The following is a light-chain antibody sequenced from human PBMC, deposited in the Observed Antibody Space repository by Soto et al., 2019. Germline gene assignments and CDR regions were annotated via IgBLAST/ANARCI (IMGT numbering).Light chain of an antibody. CDR1: NIGSKS. CDR2: YDS. Sequence: SYELTQPPSVSVAPGKTARITCGGNNIGSKSVHWYQQKPGQAPVLVIYYDSDRPSGIPERFSGSNSGNTATQTISRVEAGDEADYYCQVWDSSSDHPYVFGTGTKVTVL. CDR3: QVWDSSSDHPYV. J-gene: IGLJ1*01. V-gene: IGLV3-21*04.